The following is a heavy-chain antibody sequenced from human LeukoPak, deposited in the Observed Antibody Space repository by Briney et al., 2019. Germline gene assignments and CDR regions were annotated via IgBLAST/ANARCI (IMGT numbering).Heavy chain of an antibody. Sequence: PGGSLRLSCAASGFTFSSYAMSWVRQAPGKGLEWVSAISGSGGSTYYADSVKGRFTISRDNSKNTLYLQMNSLRAEDTAVYYCAKDLTIFGPPAEYFQHWGQGTLVTVSS. CDR2: ISGSGGST. D-gene: IGHD3-3*01. CDR1: GFTFSSYA. J-gene: IGHJ1*01. CDR3: AKDLTIFGPPAEYFQH. V-gene: IGHV3-23*01.